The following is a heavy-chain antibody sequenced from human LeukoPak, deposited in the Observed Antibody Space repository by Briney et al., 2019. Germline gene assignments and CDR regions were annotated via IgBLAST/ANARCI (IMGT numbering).Heavy chain of an antibody. CDR1: GGTFSSYA. D-gene: IGHD6-13*01. CDR3: ASPRLMGRAAAGGSFDQ. Sequence: SVKVSCKASGGTFSSYAISWVRQAPGQGLEWMGGIIPIFGTTNYAQKFLGRVTITADESTSTAYMDLSSLRSEDTAVYYCASPRLMGRAAAGGSFDQWGQGTLVTVSS. CDR2: IIPIFGTT. V-gene: IGHV1-69*13. J-gene: IGHJ4*02.